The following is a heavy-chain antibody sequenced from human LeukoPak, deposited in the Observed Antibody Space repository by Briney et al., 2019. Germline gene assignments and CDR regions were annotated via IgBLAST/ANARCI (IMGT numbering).Heavy chain of an antibody. CDR1: GYTFATYG. Sequence: VASVKVSCKASGYTFATYGISWVRQAPGQGLEWMGWISAYNGDTNYAQKFQGRVTMTTDTSTSTAYMELRSLRSDDTAVYYCAKGEGIVATSDYYMDVWGKGTTVTVSS. J-gene: IGHJ6*03. D-gene: IGHD5-12*01. V-gene: IGHV1-18*01. CDR3: AKGEGIVATSDYYMDV. CDR2: ISAYNGDT.